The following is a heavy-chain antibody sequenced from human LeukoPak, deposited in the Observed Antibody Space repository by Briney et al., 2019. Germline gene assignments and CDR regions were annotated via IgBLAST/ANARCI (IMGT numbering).Heavy chain of an antibody. D-gene: IGHD3-10*01. CDR1: GFTFSSYG. J-gene: IGHJ4*02. CDR3: AKVAKYYYGSETYYFFDY. V-gene: IGHV3-30*18. CDR2: ISSDGGTK. Sequence: GGSLRLSCAASGFTFSSYGMHWVRQAPGEGLEWVAVISSDGGTKYYADSVKGRFTISRDNSKNTLYLQMNSLRAEDTAVYYCAKVAKYYYGSETYYFFDYWGQGTLVTASS.